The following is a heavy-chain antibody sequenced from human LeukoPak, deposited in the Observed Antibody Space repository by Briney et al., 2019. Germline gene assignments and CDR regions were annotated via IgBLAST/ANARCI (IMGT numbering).Heavy chain of an antibody. CDR2: FDPEDGET. D-gene: IGHD3-22*01. J-gene: IGHJ2*01. Sequence: ASVKVSCKVSGYTLTELSMHWVRQAPGKGLEWMGGFDPEDGETIYAQKFQGRVTMTEDTSTDTAYMELSSLRSDDTAVYYCARRAPFVYYDSSGYYPGPYWYFDLWGRGTLVTVSS. CDR1: GYTLTELS. V-gene: IGHV1-24*01. CDR3: ARRAPFVYYDSSGYYPGPYWYFDL.